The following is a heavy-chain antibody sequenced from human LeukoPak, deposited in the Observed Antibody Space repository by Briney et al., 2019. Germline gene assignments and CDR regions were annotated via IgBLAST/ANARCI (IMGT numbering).Heavy chain of an antibody. D-gene: IGHD3-3*01. V-gene: IGHV1-69*01. CDR2: IIPIFGTA. J-gene: IGHJ6*02. CDR3: ASKLYEFWSGYTSYYGMDV. CDR1: GGTFSSYA. Sequence: SVKVSCKASGGTFSSYAISWVRQAPGQGLEWMGGIIPIFGTANYAQKFQGRVTITADESTSTAYMELSSLRSEDTAVYYCASKLYEFWSGYTSYYGMDVWGQGTTVTVSS.